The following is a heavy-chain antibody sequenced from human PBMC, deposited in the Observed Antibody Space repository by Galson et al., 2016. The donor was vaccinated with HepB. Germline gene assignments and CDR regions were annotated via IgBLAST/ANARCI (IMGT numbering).Heavy chain of an antibody. CDR3: AKDLGDVTAAAGY. Sequence: SLRLSCAASGFTYTDYAMHWVRQVPGKGLEWVAGIRWDSGSISYAHTVRGRFSISRDNAKNSLFLQMNSLRSEDTALYYCAKDLGDVTAAAGYWGQGTLVTVSS. V-gene: IGHV3-9*01. CDR1: GFTYTDYA. J-gene: IGHJ4*02. CDR2: IRWDSGSI. D-gene: IGHD6-13*01.